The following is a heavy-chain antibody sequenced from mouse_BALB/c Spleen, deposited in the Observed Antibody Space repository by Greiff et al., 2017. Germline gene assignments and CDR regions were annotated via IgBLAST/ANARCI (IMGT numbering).Heavy chain of an antibody. J-gene: IGHJ2*01. CDR3: ARSVTTVGNY. CDR1: GFNIKDTY. Sequence: EVKVEESGAELVKPGASVKLSCTASGFNIKDTYMHWVKQRPEQGLEWIGRIDPANGNTKYDPKFQGKATITADTSSNTAYLQLSSLTSEDTAVYYCARSVTTVGNYWGQGTTLTVSS. CDR2: IDPANGNT. D-gene: IGHD1-1*01. V-gene: IGHV14-3*02.